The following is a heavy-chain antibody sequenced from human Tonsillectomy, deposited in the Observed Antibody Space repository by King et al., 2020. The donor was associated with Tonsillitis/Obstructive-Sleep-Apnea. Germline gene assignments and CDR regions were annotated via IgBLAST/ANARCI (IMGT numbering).Heavy chain of an antibody. CDR1: GGSINSYY. D-gene: IGHD2-2*01. Sequence: VQLQESGPGLVQPSETLSLTCTVSGGSINSYYWSWIRQPPGKGLEWIGYVYNSGSTNYNPSLKSRVTMSLHTSKNQFSLKLRSVTAAYTAIYYCASLIGYCSSASCSGPDWFDPWGQGTLVTVSS. V-gene: IGHV4-59*01. CDR2: VYNSGST. CDR3: ASLIGYCSSASCSGPDWFDP. J-gene: IGHJ5*02.